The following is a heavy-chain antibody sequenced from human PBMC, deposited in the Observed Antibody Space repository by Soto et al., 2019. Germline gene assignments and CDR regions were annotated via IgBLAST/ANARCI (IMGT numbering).Heavy chain of an antibody. CDR3: ASTDAAGLYYFDY. Sequence: GGSLRLSCAASGFTFSSYAMSWVRQAPGKGLEWVSAISGSGGSTYYADSVKGRFTISRGNSKNTLYLQMNSLRAEDTAVYYCASTDAAGLYYFDYWGQGTLVTVSS. CDR2: ISGSGGST. J-gene: IGHJ4*02. CDR1: GFTFSSYA. D-gene: IGHD2-8*02. V-gene: IGHV3-23*01.